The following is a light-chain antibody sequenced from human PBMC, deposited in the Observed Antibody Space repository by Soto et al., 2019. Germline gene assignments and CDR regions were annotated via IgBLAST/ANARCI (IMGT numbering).Light chain of an antibody. CDR3: QQYGSSRGFT. CDR2: GAS. J-gene: IGKJ3*01. CDR1: QSVSSSY. Sequence: EIVLTQSPGTLSLSPGERATLSCRASQSVSSSYLAWYQQKPGQAPGLLIYGASGRATGIPDRFSGSGSGTDFTLTISRLEPEDFAVYYCQQYGSSRGFTFGPGTKVDIK. V-gene: IGKV3-20*01.